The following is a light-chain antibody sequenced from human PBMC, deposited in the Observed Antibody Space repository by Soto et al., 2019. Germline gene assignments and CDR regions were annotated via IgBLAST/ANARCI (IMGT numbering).Light chain of an antibody. CDR1: QSISRY. V-gene: IGKV1-39*01. CDR3: RQPYSTPGGA. J-gene: IGKJ1*01. Sequence: DIQVTQSPSSLSASVGDRVTITCRASQSISRYLNWYQQRPGRAPKLLIYAASTLQSGVPSRFSAGGSGADFTLSITNLQAEDIGTYYCRQPYSTPGGAFGQGTKAEI. CDR2: AAS.